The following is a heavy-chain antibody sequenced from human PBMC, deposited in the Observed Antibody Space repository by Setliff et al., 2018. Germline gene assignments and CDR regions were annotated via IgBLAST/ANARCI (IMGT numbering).Heavy chain of an antibody. CDR3: ARMSTSGPHYDY. CDR1: GYTFTNFG. V-gene: IGHV1-18*01. Sequence: ASVKVSCKASGYTFTNFGITWVRQAPGQGLEWMGWININNFNTKYAQKLQDRVTMTTDTSTSTVHMELSSLRSDDTAVYYCARMSTSGPHYDYWGQGTLVTVSS. CDR2: ININNFNT. D-gene: IGHD2-8*02. J-gene: IGHJ4*02.